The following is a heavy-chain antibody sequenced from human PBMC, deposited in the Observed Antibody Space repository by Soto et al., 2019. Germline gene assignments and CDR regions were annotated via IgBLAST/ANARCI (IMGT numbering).Heavy chain of an antibody. Sequence: SETLSLTCTVSGGSISSYYWSWIRQPPGKGLEWIGYIYYSGSTNYNPSLKSRVTISVDTSKNQFSLKLSSVTAADTAVYYCARGEVYGDYYYGMDVWGQGTTVTVSS. J-gene: IGHJ6*02. CDR3: ARGEVYGDYYYGMDV. D-gene: IGHD4-17*01. CDR1: GGSISSYY. CDR2: IYYSGST. V-gene: IGHV4-59*01.